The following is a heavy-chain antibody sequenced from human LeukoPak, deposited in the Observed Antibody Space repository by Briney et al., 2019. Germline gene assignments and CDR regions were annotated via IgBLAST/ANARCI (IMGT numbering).Heavy chain of an antibody. CDR1: GGSLDSYY. CDR2: IYYTWST. Sequence: PSETLSLTCTVSGGSLDSYYWSWIRQPPGKGLEGVGYIYYTWSTEYHPSLKSRVTISLDTSKNQFSLKLTSVTAADTAVYYCARVYQSAEYYFDYWGQGNLVSVSS. J-gene: IGHJ4*02. CDR3: ARVYQSAEYYFDY. V-gene: IGHV4-59*01. D-gene: IGHD2-2*01.